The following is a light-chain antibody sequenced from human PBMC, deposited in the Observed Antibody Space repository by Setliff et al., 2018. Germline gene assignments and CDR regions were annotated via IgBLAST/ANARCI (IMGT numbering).Light chain of an antibody. Sequence: QSALTQPPSASGSPGQSVTISCTGTSSDVGGYNYVSWYQQHPGKAPKLLIYRNNQRPSGVPDRFSGSKSGTSASLAISGLQSEDEADYYCAAWDDSLNGYVFGTGTKVTVL. CDR2: RNN. V-gene: IGLV2-8*01. CDR3: AAWDDSLNGYV. J-gene: IGLJ1*01. CDR1: SSDVGGYNY.